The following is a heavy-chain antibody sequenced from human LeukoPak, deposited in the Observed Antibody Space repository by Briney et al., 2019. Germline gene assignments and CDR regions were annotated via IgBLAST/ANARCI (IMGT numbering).Heavy chain of an antibody. CDR1: GFTLSRYW. J-gene: IGHJ4*02. CDR2: IKLDGSEK. D-gene: IGHD3-22*01. Sequence: QPGGSLRLSCAASGFTLSRYWMSWVRQAPGKGLEWVANIKLDGSEKYYADSVKGRFTISRDNAKNSLYLQMNSLRAEDTAVYYRASEGGFAYYDSSGGTSYYFDYWGQGTLVTVSS. V-gene: IGHV3-7*05. CDR3: ASEGGFAYYDSSGGTSYYFDY.